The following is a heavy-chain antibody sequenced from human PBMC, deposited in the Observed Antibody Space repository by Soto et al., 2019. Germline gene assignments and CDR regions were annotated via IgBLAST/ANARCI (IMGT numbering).Heavy chain of an antibody. V-gene: IGHV3-33*01. D-gene: IGHD3-9*01. CDR3: ARDSGHYDILTGYLAYYFDY. CDR2: IWYDGSNK. Sequence: PGGSLRVSCAASGFTFSSYGMHWVRQAPGKGLEWVAVIWYDGSNKYYAGSVKGRFTISRDNSKNTLYLQMNSLRAEDTAVYYCARDSGHYDILTGYLAYYFDYWGQGTLVTVSS. J-gene: IGHJ4*02. CDR1: GFTFSSYG.